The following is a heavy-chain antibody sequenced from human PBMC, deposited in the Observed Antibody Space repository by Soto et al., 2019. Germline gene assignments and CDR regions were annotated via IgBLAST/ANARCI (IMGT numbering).Heavy chain of an antibody. CDR2: IYFSGTT. J-gene: IGHJ5*02. CDR3: ARRDRSGFSYWLDT. V-gene: IGHV4-31*03. D-gene: IGHD3-22*01. Sequence: QVQLQESGPGLVKPSQNLSLTCTVSGGSISSGDYYWSWIRQHPGKGLEWIGTIYFSGTTYYNPSLKSRVTISVDTSKNQFSLNLSSVTAADTAVYYCARRDRSGFSYWLDTWGQGTLVTVSS. CDR1: GGSISSGDYY.